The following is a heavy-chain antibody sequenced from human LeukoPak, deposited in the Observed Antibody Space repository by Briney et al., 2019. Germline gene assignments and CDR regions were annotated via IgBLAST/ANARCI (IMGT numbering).Heavy chain of an antibody. CDR2: ITSSSTTK. Sequence: GRSLRLSCAASGFTFRSYNMNWVRQAPGKGLEWVSHITSSSTTKYYADSVEGRFAISRDNAKSSLFLQMNGLRDEDTAVYYCVTAAVAGTVYWGQGTLVTVSS. J-gene: IGHJ4*02. V-gene: IGHV3-48*02. CDR1: GFTFRSYN. D-gene: IGHD6-19*01. CDR3: VTAAVAGTVY.